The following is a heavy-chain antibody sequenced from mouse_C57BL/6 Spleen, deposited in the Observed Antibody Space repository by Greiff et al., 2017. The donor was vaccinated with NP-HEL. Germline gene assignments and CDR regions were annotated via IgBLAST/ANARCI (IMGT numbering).Heavy chain of an antibody. CDR3: TRGAYYSNYEAMDY. J-gene: IGHJ4*01. Sequence: VKLMESGAELARPGASVKMSCKASGYTFTSYTMHWVKQRPGQGLEWIGYINPSSGYTKYNQKFKDKATLTADKSSSTAYMQLSSLTSEDSAVYYCTRGAYYSNYEAMDYWGQGTSVTVSS. D-gene: IGHD2-5*01. CDR1: GYTFTSYT. CDR2: INPSSGYT. V-gene: IGHV1-4*01.